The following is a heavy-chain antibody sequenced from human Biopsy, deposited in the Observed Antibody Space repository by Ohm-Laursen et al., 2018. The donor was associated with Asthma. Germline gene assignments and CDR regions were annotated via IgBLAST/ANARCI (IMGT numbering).Heavy chain of an antibody. CDR1: GFTFGDYW. CDR2: IKHDGTEK. Sequence: SLRLSCAASGFTFGDYWMSWVRQVPGKGLEWVANIKHDGTEKNHVDSLKGRFTISRDNAKNSLYLQMNSLRDEDTAVYYCARTFHFWSPYHAEHYQLWGQGTLVTGSS. V-gene: IGHV3-7*01. J-gene: IGHJ1*01. CDR3: ARTFHFWSPYHAEHYQL. D-gene: IGHD3-3*02.